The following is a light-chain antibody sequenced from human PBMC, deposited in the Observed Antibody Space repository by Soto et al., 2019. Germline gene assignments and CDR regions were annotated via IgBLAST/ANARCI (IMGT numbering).Light chain of an antibody. CDR1: QSVSSH. CDR2: DAS. Sequence: EIVLTQSPATLSLSPGERAALSCRASQSVSSHLAWYQQKPGQAPRLLIYDASNRATGIPARFSGSGSGTDFTIIISSLEHEDLEVSYCKQRSNWPLTFGGGTKVEIK. CDR3: KQRSNWPLT. J-gene: IGKJ4*01. V-gene: IGKV3-11*01.